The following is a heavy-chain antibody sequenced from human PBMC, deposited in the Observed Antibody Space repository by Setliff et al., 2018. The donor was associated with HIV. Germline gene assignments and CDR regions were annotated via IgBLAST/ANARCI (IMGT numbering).Heavy chain of an antibody. CDR3: ARGLIQPTVLLWFGIHGMDV. D-gene: IGHD3-10*01. J-gene: IGHJ6*02. CDR1: GYTFTGYY. Sequence: ASVKVSCKASGYTFTGYYMHWVRQAPGQGLEWMGWINPNSGGTNYVQKFQGWVTMTRDTSISTAYMELSRLRSDDTAVYYCARGLIQPTVLLWFGIHGMDVWGQGTTVTVSS. CDR2: INPNSGGT. V-gene: IGHV1-2*04.